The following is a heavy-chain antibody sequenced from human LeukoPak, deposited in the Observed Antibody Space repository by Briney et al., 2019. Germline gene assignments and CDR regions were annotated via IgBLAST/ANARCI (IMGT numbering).Heavy chain of an antibody. CDR3: ARDTQYCSGGSCYPHGAFDI. CDR1: GYTFTSYG. Sequence: GASVKVSCKASGYTFTSYGISWVRQAPGQGLEWMGWINAGNGNTKYSQEFQGRVTITRDTSASTAYMELSSLRSEDMAVYYCARDTQYCSGGSCYPHGAFDIWGQGTMVTVSS. V-gene: IGHV1-3*03. CDR2: INAGNGNT. J-gene: IGHJ3*02. D-gene: IGHD2-15*01.